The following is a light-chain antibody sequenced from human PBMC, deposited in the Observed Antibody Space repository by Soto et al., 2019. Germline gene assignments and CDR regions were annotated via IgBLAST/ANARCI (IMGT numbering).Light chain of an antibody. J-gene: IGKJ1*01. Sequence: DIQMTQSPSTLSASVGDRVTITCRASQSISSWLAWYQQKPGKAPKLLIYDASRLESGVPSRFSGSGSGTEFTLTIISLQPDDFATYYCQQYNSYMWTFGHGPKVEIK. CDR2: DAS. CDR3: QQYNSYMWT. CDR1: QSISSW. V-gene: IGKV1-5*01.